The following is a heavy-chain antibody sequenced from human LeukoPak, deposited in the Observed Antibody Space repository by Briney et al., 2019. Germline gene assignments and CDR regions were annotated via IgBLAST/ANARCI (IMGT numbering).Heavy chain of an antibody. CDR2: IDPSDSYT. D-gene: IGHD7-27*01. J-gene: IGHJ5*02. CDR3: ARLGSNNYFDP. V-gene: IGHV5-10-1*01. CDR1: GYSFTSYW. Sequence: GESLKISFKGSGYSFTSYWISWVRQMPGKGLEWMGRIDPSDSYTNYSPSLQGHVTISADKSINTAYLQWSSLKASDTAMYYCARLGSNNYFDPWGQGTLVTVSS.